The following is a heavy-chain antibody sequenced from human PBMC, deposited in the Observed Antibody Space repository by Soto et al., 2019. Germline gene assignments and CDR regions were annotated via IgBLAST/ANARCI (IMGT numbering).Heavy chain of an antibody. V-gene: IGHV5-51*01. CDR3: ARSVAEPAPNWFDP. J-gene: IGHJ5*02. D-gene: IGHD6-19*01. CDR1: GASFTSYL. CDR2: IYPGDSDT. Sequence: GESLNISCTGSGASFTSYLIGWVRQMPGKGLELMGIIYPGDSDTRYSPSFQGQVTISADKSISTAYLQWSSLKASDTAMYYCARSVAEPAPNWFDPWGQGTLVTVSS.